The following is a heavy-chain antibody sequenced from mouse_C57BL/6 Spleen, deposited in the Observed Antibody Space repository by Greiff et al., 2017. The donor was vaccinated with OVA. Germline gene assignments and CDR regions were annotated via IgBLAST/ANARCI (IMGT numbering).Heavy chain of an antibody. V-gene: IGHV5-4*01. CDR1: GFTFSSYA. J-gene: IGHJ1*03. D-gene: IGHD2-3*01. Sequence: EVQVVESGGGLVKPGGSLKLSCAASGFTFSSYAMSWVRQTPEKRLEWVATISDGGSYTYYPDNVKGRFTISRDNAKNNLYLQMSHLKSEDTAMYYCARGDGSYWYFDVWGTGTTVTVSS. CDR2: ISDGGSYT. CDR3: ARGDGSYWYFDV.